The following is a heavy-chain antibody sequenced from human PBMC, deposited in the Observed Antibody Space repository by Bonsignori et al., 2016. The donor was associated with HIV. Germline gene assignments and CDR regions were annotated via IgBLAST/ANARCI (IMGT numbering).Heavy chain of an antibody. V-gene: IGHV3-30*02. D-gene: IGHD1-26*01. CDR1: GFTFSSYG. Sequence: GESLKISCAASGFTFSSYGMHWVRQAPGKGLEWVAFIRYDGSNKYYADSVKGRFTISRDNSKNTLYLQMISLRAEDTALYYCAKDGKWEPRGSGYYFDYWGQGTLVTVSS. J-gene: IGHJ4*02. CDR2: IRYDGSNK. CDR3: AKDGKWEPRGSGYYFDY.